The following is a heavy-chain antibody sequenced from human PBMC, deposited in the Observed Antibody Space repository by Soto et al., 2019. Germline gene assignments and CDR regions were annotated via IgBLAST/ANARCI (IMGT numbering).Heavy chain of an antibody. V-gene: IGHV3-74*01. CDR2: INSDGSSI. J-gene: IGHJ4*02. Sequence: PGGSLRLSCAASGFTFSNYWMYWVRQAPGKGLVWVSRINSDGSSIRYADSVKGRFTISRDNAKNTLHMQMNSLRAEDTALYYCARVEASSAMVTHWGQGTLVTVSS. D-gene: IGHD5-18*01. CDR3: ARVEASSAMVTH. CDR1: GFTFSNYW.